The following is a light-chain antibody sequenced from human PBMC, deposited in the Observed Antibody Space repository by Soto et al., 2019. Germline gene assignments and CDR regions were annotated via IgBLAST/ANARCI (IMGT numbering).Light chain of an antibody. CDR1: SSDVGSYDY. CDR2: DVN. J-gene: IGLJ1*01. V-gene: IGLV2-14*03. CDR3: SAYSTSSTHV. Sequence: QSVLTQPASVSGSPGQSITFSCTGTSSDVGSYDYVSWHQQHPGKAPKLIIYDVNNRPSGVPSRFSGSKSGNTASLIISGLQTEDETDYSCSAYSTSSTHVFRTGTKVTVL.